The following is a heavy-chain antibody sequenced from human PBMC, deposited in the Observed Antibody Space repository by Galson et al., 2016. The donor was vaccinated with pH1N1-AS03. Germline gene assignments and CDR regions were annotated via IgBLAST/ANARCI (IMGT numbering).Heavy chain of an antibody. V-gene: IGHV5-51*01. D-gene: IGHD5/OR15-5a*01. J-gene: IGHJ6*04. Sequence: QSGAEVKKPGESLKISCKGSGYSFTNYWIGWVRQMPGKGLEWMGIIYPGDSYTRYSPSFQGQVTISSDKSITTAYLQWSSLKASDTAMYYCARHRLSVTHSFSTRGIDVWGKGTTATVSS. CDR2: IYPGDSYT. CDR1: GYSFTNYW. CDR3: ARHRLSVTHSFSTRGIDV.